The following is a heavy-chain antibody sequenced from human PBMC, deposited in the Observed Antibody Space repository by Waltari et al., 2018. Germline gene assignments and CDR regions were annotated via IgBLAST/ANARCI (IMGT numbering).Heavy chain of an antibody. D-gene: IGHD6-13*01. Sequence: QLQLQESGQGLVKPSETLSLTCTVSGGSISSSSYYWGWIRQPPGKGLEWIGSIYYSGSTYYNPSLKSRVTISVDTSKNQFSLKLSSVTAEDTAVYYCARVAASLIRKYYFDYWGQGTLVTVSS. CDR1: GGSISSSSYY. CDR2: IYYSGST. J-gene: IGHJ4*02. CDR3: ARVAASLIRKYYFDY. V-gene: IGHV4-39*01.